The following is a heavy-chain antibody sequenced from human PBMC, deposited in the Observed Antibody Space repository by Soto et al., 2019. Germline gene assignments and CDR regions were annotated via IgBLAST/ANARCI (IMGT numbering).Heavy chain of an antibody. CDR3: ARDYTIFGVSSIYYYGMDV. CDR2: LSYDGSNK. Sequence: GGPLRLSCAPSGFTFRSYAMHWVRQAPGQGLEWVAVLSYDGSNKYYAASVKGRFSISRDNSKNTLYLQMNSLRAEDTAVYYCARDYTIFGVSSIYYYGMDVWGQGTTVTVSS. D-gene: IGHD3-3*01. V-gene: IGHV3-30-3*01. CDR1: GFTFRSYA. J-gene: IGHJ6*02.